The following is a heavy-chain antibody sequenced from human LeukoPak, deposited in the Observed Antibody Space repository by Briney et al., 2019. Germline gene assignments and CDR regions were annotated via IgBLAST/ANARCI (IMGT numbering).Heavy chain of an antibody. CDR1: GGSISSHY. Sequence: SETLSLTCTVSGGSISSHYWSWIRQPPGKGLEWIGYIYYSGSTNYNPSLKSRVTISVDTSKNQFSLKLSSVTAADTAVYYCARTPVPQSFDYWGQGTLVTVSS. V-gene: IGHV4-59*11. CDR2: IYYSGST. CDR3: ARTPVPQSFDY. J-gene: IGHJ4*02.